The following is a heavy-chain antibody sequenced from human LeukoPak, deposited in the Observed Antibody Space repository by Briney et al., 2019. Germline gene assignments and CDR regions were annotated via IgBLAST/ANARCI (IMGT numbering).Heavy chain of an antibody. V-gene: IGHV4-59*08. CDR2: IYYSGST. J-gene: IGHJ1*01. CDR1: GGSISSYH. CDR3: ARASYGALVGDERG. Sequence: SETLSLTCTVSGGSISSYHWSWMRQPPGKGLEWIGYIYYSGSTNYNPSLKSRVAISVDTSKNQFSLNLSSVTAADTAVYYCARASYGALVGDERGWGQGTLVTVSS. D-gene: IGHD4-17*01.